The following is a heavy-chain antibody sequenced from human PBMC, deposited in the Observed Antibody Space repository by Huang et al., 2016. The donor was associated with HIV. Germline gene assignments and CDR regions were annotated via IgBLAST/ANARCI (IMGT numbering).Heavy chain of an antibody. J-gene: IGHJ4*02. CDR3: ARDTYCGGDCYSGYFDS. CDR2: INPNNGVT. V-gene: IGHV1-2*02. CDR1: GYTFTGYS. Sequence: QVQLVQSGAEVKKPGASVRVSCETSGYTFTGYSLNWVRQAPGQGLEWLGWINPNNGVTKYAQKFQGRVSMTRDTSISTAYMELSFLTSDDTAVYFCARDTYCGGDCYSGYFDSWGQGTLVTVSS. D-gene: IGHD2-21*02.